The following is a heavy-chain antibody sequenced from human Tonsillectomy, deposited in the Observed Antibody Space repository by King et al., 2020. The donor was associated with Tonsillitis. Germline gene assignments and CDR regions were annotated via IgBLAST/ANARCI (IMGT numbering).Heavy chain of an antibody. CDR3: ARGWRGYDWGNYFDY. V-gene: IGHV3-20*01. D-gene: IGHD5-12*01. Sequence: VQLVESGGGVVRPGGSLRLSCAASGFSFGDYGMNWVRQVPGKGLEWISGTNWNGGSTGYTDSVKGRFTISRDNAKNSLYLQMNSLKVEHTALYHCARGWRGYDWGNYFDYWGQGTLVTVSS. CDR1: GFSFGDYG. CDR2: TNWNGGST. J-gene: IGHJ4*02.